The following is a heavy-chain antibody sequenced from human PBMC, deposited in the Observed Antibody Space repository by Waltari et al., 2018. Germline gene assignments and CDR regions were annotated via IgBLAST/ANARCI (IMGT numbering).Heavy chain of an antibody. CDR3: ARENRQWLAPEPYYFDY. J-gene: IGHJ4*02. Sequence: QVQLVESGGGVVQPGRSLRLSCAASGFIFSTYAMHLVRQAPGKGMDGVAVLSYDGSNKYYADSLKGRFTISRDNSNNTLYLQMNTLTPEDTAVYFCARENRQWLAPEPYYFDYWGLGTLVTVTS. CDR2: LSYDGSNK. CDR1: GFIFSTYA. V-gene: IGHV3-30*04. D-gene: IGHD6-19*01.